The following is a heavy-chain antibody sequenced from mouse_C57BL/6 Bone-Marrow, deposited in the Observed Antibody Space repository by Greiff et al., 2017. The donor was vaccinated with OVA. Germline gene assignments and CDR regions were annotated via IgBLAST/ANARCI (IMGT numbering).Heavy chain of an antibody. CDR3: AREGYYGSSFPFAY. Sequence: VQLQQSGPELVKPGASVKLSCKASGYTFTSYDINWVKQRPGQGLEWIGWIYPRDGSTKYNEKFKGKATLTVDTASSTASMELHSLTSEDSAVYFCAREGYYGSSFPFAYWGQGTLVTVSA. J-gene: IGHJ3*01. CDR1: GYTFTSYD. V-gene: IGHV1-85*01. CDR2: IYPRDGST. D-gene: IGHD1-1*01.